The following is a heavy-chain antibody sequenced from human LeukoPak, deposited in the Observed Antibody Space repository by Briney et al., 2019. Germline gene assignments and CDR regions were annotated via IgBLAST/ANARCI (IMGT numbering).Heavy chain of an antibody. CDR3: AKDGYSSIPGFHFEY. CDR1: GFTFSTYN. J-gene: IGHJ4*02. V-gene: IGHV3-13*01. D-gene: IGHD6-13*01. Sequence: GGSLRLSCAASGFTFSTYNMHWVRQAAGKGLEWVSRVGTAGDTSYQDSVKGRFTMSRDNAKNSLYLQMNNLRVEDAAVYYCAKDGYSSIPGFHFEYWGQGTPVTVSS. CDR2: VGTAGDT.